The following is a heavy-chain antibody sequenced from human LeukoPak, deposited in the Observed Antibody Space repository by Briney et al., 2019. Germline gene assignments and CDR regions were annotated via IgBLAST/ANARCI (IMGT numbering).Heavy chain of an antibody. D-gene: IGHD2-2*01. CDR3: ARSTSTWYADD. CDR2: TYTTGST. CDR1: GGSISRFY. J-gene: IGHJ4*02. V-gene: IGHV4-4*07. Sequence: SETLSLTCSVSGGSISRFYWTWIRQSAGKGLEWICRTYTTGSTSYNPSLRVRVTLSVDTSKRQVSLNLTSITAADTAVYYCARSTSTWYADDWGQGTLVTVSS.